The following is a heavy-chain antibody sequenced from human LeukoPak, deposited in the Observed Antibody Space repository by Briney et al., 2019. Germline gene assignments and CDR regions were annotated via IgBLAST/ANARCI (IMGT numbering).Heavy chain of an antibody. CDR3: ARCLYDYVWGSYRT. Sequence: SVEVSCKASGGTFNSYAISWVRQAPGQGLEWMGGIIPIFGTANYAQKFQGRVTITADESTSTAYMELSSLRSEDTAVYYCARCLYDYVWGSYRTWGQGTLVTVSS. CDR1: GGTFNSYA. D-gene: IGHD3-16*02. CDR2: IIPIFGTA. J-gene: IGHJ5*02. V-gene: IGHV1-69*13.